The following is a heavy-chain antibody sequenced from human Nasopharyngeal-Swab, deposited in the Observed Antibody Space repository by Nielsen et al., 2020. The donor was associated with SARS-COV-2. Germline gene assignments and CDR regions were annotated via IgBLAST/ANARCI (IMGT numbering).Heavy chain of an antibody. CDR2: IYYSGST. V-gene: IGHV4-30-4*01. J-gene: IGHJ4*02. CDR3: AREDRWVTGSII. Sequence: SETLSLTCTVSGGSISSGDYYWSWIRQPPGKGLEWIGYIYYSGSTYYNPSLKSRVTISVDTSKNQFSLKLSSVTAADTAVYYCAREDRWVTGSIIWGQGTLVTVSS. CDR1: GGSISSGDYY. D-gene: IGHD2-21*02.